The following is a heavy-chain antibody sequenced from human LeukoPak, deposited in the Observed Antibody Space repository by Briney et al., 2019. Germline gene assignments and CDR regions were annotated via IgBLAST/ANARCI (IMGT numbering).Heavy chain of an antibody. D-gene: IGHD3-22*01. V-gene: IGHV3-23*01. Sequence: GGSLKLSCAASGFTFSSYAMSWVRQAPGKGLEWVSAISGSGGSTYYADSVKGRFTISRDNSKNTLHLQMNSLRAEDTAVYYCAKARSGSKIHYFDYWGQGTLVTVSS. CDR3: AKARSGSKIHYFDY. CDR2: ISGSGGST. J-gene: IGHJ4*02. CDR1: GFTFSSYA.